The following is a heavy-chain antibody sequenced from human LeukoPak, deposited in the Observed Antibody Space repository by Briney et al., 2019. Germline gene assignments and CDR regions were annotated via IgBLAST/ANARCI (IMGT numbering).Heavy chain of an antibody. J-gene: IGHJ4*02. CDR3: ARVLGRQIAVAGDDY. Sequence: ASVKVSCKASGYTFTDYGVLWVRQAPGQGLEWMGWISTYNGNTHYVQNLQDRVAMTTDASTSTAFMELRSLRSGDTAVYYCARVLGRQIAVAGDDYWGQGTLVTVSS. D-gene: IGHD6-19*01. CDR1: GYTFTDYG. V-gene: IGHV1-18*01. CDR2: ISTYNGNT.